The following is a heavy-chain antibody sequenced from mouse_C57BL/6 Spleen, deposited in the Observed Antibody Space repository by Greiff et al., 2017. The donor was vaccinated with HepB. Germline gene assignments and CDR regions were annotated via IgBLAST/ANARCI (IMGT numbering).Heavy chain of an antibody. CDR2: ISYDGSN. CDR3: ARDRDYYYYAMDY. V-gene: IGHV3-6*01. D-gene: IGHD2-13*01. Sequence: DVQLVESGPGLVKPSQSLSLTCSVTGYSITSGYYWNWIRQFPGNKLEWMGYISYDGSNNYNPSLKNRISITRDTSKNQFFLKLNSVTTEDTATYYCARDRDYYYYAMDYWGQGTSVTVSS. J-gene: IGHJ4*01. CDR1: GYSITSGYY.